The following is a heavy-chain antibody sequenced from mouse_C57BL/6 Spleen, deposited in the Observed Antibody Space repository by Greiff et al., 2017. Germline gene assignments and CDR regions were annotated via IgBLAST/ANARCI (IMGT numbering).Heavy chain of an antibody. Sequence: VQLQQPGAELVKPGASVKMSCKASGYTFTSYWITWVKQRPGQGLEWIGDIYPGSGSTNYNEKFKSKATLTVDTSSSTAYMQLSSLTSEDSAVYYCARGVYYGSPIYAMDYWGQGTSVTVSS. CDR3: ARGVYYGSPIYAMDY. D-gene: IGHD1-1*01. CDR1: GYTFTSYW. J-gene: IGHJ4*01. CDR2: IYPGSGST. V-gene: IGHV1-55*01.